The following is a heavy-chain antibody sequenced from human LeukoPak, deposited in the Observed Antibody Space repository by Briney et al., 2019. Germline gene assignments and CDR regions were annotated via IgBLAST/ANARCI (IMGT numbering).Heavy chain of an antibody. D-gene: IGHD6-19*01. CDR2: IYTGDSDT. V-gene: IGHV5-51*01. CDR3: ARRGSGWYVDY. J-gene: IGHJ4*02. Sequence: GEPMKISCKCSGYTFTSYWIGCVRQMPGKGLEWMWIIYTGDSDTRYSPSFQGQVSISVDKSISTAYLQWTSLKASDTAMYYCARRGSGWYVDYGGQRTLVTVSS. CDR1: GYTFTSYW.